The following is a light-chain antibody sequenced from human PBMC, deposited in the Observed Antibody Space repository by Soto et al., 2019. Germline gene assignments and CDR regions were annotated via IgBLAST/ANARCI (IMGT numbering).Light chain of an antibody. CDR3: QEYNSAPWT. CDR2: AAS. CDR1: QGISNF. J-gene: IGKJ1*01. V-gene: IGKV1-27*01. Sequence: DIQMTQSPSSLSASVGDRVTITCRASQGISNFLAWHQQKPGQVPKLLIYAASTLQSGVPSRFSASGSGTDFTLTITSLQPEDVATYYCQEYNSAPWTFGQGTKVEIK.